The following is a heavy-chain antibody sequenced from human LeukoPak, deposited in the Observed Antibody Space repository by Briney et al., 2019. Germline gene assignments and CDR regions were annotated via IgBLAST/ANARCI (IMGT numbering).Heavy chain of an antibody. J-gene: IGHJ4*02. CDR3: ASGYLAARLYYFDY. D-gene: IGHD6-6*01. CDR2: IYYSGST. CDR1: GGSISSYY. V-gene: IGHV4-59*01. Sequence: SETLSLTCTVSGGSISSYYWSWIRQPPGKGLEWIGYIYYSGSTNYNPSLKSRVTISVDTSKNQFSLKLSSVTAADTAVYYCASGYLAARLYYFDYWGQGTLVTVSS.